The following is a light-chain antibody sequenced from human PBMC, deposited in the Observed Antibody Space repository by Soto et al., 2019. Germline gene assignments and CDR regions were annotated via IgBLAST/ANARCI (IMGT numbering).Light chain of an antibody. CDR2: AAS. Sequence: EIVLTQSPDTLSLSPGDSATLSCRASQSVRSSYLAWYQQTPGQTPRLLIYAASSRATGIPDRFSGSGSGTDFSLTISRLEAEDFAVYYCQRYGSSSRTFXQGTKVDIK. J-gene: IGKJ1*01. CDR1: QSVRSSY. V-gene: IGKV3-20*01. CDR3: QRYGSSSRT.